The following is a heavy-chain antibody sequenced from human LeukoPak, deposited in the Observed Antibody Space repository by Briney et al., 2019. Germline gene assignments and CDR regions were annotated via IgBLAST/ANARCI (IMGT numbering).Heavy chain of an antibody. J-gene: IGHJ4*02. Sequence: GGSLILSCAASGFTFSSYWMHWVRQAPGKGLVWVSRINFDGSSTTYADSVRGRFTISRDNAKNTLYLQMNSLRAEDSAVYYCARVNDEADYWGQGTLVTVSS. V-gene: IGHV3-74*01. CDR2: INFDGSST. CDR1: GFTFSSYW. CDR3: ARVNDEADY. D-gene: IGHD1-1*01.